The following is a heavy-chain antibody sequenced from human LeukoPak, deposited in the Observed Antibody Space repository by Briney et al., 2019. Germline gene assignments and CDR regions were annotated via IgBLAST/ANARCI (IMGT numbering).Heavy chain of an antibody. CDR3: ARIHDGTPTPSFDS. V-gene: IGHV3-21*01. CDR1: GFTFSRYA. J-gene: IGHJ4*02. CDR2: ISSSPIDI. Sequence: PGGSLRLSCAASGFTFSRYAMAWVRQAPGKGPDWVSSISSSPIDIYDADLVKGRFTISRDNSKNSLYLQMNSLRVEDTAVYYCARIHDGTPTPSFDSWGQGTLVTVSS. D-gene: IGHD1-26*01.